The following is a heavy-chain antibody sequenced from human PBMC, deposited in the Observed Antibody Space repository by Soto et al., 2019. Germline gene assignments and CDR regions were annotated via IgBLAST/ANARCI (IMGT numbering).Heavy chain of an antibody. D-gene: IGHD2-15*01. V-gene: IGHV3-11*06. CDR1: GFTFGDSY. Sequence: GGSLRLSCAGSGFTFGDSYMSWIRQAPGKGLEWLSYISPGSRYPAYADSVKGRFTISRDNAKRSLYLQMMSLTAEDTAIYYCVRGGGGGLFEPWGQGTMVTV. CDR3: VRGGGGGLFEP. CDR2: ISPGSRYP. J-gene: IGHJ5*02.